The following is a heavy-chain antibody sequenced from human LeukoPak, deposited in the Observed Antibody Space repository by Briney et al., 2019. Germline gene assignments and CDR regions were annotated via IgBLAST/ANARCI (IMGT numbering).Heavy chain of an antibody. J-gene: IGHJ4*02. CDR2: INHSGST. CDR1: GFTFSDYY. V-gene: IGHV4-34*01. CDR3: ARQGEWLHYYFDY. Sequence: GSLRLSCAASGFTFSDYYWSWIRQPPGKGLEWIGEINHSGSTNYNPSLKSRVTISVDTSKNQFSLKLSSVTAADTAVYYCARQGEWLHYYFDYWGQGTLVTVSS. D-gene: IGHD3-3*01.